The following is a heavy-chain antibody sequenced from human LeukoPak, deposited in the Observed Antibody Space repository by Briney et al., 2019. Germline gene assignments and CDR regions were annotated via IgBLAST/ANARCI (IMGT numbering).Heavy chain of an antibody. J-gene: IGHJ4*02. V-gene: IGHV3-21*01. Sequence: PGGSLRLSCAASGFTFSSYSMNWVRQAPGKGLEWVSSISSSSSYIYYADSVKGRFTISRDNAKNSLYLQMNSLRAEDTAVYYCASACDSSGYCLADYWGQGTLVTVSS. CDR2: ISSSSSYI. CDR1: GFTFSSYS. CDR3: ASACDSSGYCLADY. D-gene: IGHD3-22*01.